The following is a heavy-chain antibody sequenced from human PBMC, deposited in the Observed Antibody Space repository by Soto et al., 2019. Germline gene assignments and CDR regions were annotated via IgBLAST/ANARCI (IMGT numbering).Heavy chain of an antibody. CDR2: IGTAGDT. J-gene: IGHJ6*02. D-gene: IGHD4-4*01. V-gene: IGHV3-13*01. CDR3: ARGGSTVTTSYYYGMDV. CDR1: GFTFSSYD. Sequence: GGSLRLSCAASGFTFSSYDMHWVRQATGKGLEWVSAIGTAGDTYYPGSVKGRFTISRENAKNSLYLQMNSLRAEDTAAYYCARGGSTVTTSYYYGMDVWGQGTTVTVSS.